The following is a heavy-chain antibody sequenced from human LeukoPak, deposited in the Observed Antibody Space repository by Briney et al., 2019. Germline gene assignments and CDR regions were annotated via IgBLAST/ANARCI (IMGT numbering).Heavy chain of an antibody. D-gene: IGHD1-26*01. Sequence: GASVKVSCKASGYTFTNHFMHWVRQAPGQGLEWMGIINPSGGSTSYTQKFQGRVTMTEDTSTDTAYMELSSLRSEDTAVYYCATDPVGATLGDFDYWGQGTLVTVSS. CDR3: ATDPVGATLGDFDY. CDR2: INPSGGST. V-gene: IGHV1-46*01. CDR1: GYTFTNHF. J-gene: IGHJ4*02.